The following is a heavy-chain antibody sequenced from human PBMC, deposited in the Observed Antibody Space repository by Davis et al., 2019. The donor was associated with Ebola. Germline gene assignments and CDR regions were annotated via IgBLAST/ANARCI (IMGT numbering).Heavy chain of an antibody. Sequence: AASVKVSCKASGYTFTSYAMHWVRQAPRQRLEWMGWINAGNGNTKYSQKFQGRVTITRDTSASTAYMELSSLRSEDTAVYYCARGLPYCSGGSCYFIHSNWFDPWGQGTLVTVSS. J-gene: IGHJ5*02. CDR2: INAGNGNT. D-gene: IGHD2-15*01. CDR3: ARGLPYCSGGSCYFIHSNWFDP. V-gene: IGHV1-3*01. CDR1: GYTFTSYA.